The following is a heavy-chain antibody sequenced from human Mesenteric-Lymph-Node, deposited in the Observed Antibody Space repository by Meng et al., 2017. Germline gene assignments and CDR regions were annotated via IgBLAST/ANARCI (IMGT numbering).Heavy chain of an antibody. CDR3: ARGATVVTDY. D-gene: IGHD4-23*01. V-gene: IGHV1-8*02. J-gene: IGHJ4*02. CDR2: MNPNSGNT. Sequence: ASVKVSCKASGYTFTSYGISWVRQATGQGLEWMGWMNPNSGNTGYAQKFQGRVTMTRNTSISTAYMELSSMRSEDTAVYYCARGATVVTDYWGQGTLATFPS. CDR1: GYTFTSYG.